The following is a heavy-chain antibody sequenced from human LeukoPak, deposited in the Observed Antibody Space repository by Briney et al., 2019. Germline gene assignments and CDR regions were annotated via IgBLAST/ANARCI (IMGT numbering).Heavy chain of an antibody. CDR2: IGYHGSNT. D-gene: IGHD2-8*01. Sequence: GGSLRLSCAASGFTFSSYGMHWVRQAPGKGLEWVAFIGYHGSNTFYADSVKGRFTISRDNSKNTLYLQMNSLRAEDTSVYYCAKDAVAACSNGVCYTFYYYYMDVWGKGTAVTVSS. J-gene: IGHJ6*03. V-gene: IGHV3-30*02. CDR1: GFTFSSYG. CDR3: AKDAVAACSNGVCYTFYYYYMDV.